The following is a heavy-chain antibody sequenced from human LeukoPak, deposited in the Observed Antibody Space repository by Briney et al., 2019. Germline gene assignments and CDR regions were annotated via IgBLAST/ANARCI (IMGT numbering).Heavy chain of an antibody. CDR3: AKGLYSRSYSWFDP. CDR1: GFTFDDYV. V-gene: IGHV3-9*01. J-gene: IGHJ5*02. Sequence: PGGSLRLSCAASGFTFDDYVMHWARQAPGKGLEWVSGISWNSGSIGYADSVMGRFTISRDNAKNSLYLQMNSLRAEDTALYYCAKGLYSRSYSWFDPWGQGTLVTVSS. D-gene: IGHD6-6*01. CDR2: ISWNSGSI.